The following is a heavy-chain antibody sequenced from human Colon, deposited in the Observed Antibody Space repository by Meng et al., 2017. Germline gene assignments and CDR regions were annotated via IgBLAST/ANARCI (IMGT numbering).Heavy chain of an antibody. V-gene: IGHV3-23*01. CDR2: ITGSGDSA. CDR1: GFTFSSYA. J-gene: IGHJ4*02. CDR3: VKDYVVVPTTLLH. D-gene: IGHD2-2*01. Sequence: GGSLRLSCEASGFTFSSYAMNWVRQAPGKGLEWVSDITGSGDSASYAESVKGRFTISRDNSKNTVYLQMNSLRAEDTALYYCVKDYVVVPTTLLHWGQGTLVTVSS.